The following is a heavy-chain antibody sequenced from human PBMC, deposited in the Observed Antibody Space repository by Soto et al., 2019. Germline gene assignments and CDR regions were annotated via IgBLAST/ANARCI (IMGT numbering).Heavy chain of an antibody. CDR1: GGTFSSYA. V-gene: IGHV1-69*01. D-gene: IGHD3-9*01. CDR2: IIPIFGTA. CDR3: AREPTYYDILTGYYPNYYFDY. Sequence: QVQLVQSGAEVKKPGSSVKVSCKASGGTFSSYAISWVRQAPGQGLEWMGGIIPIFGTANYAQKFQGRVTITADESTSTAYMELSSLRSEDTAVYYCAREPTYYDILTGYYPNYYFDYWVQGTLVTVSS. J-gene: IGHJ4*02.